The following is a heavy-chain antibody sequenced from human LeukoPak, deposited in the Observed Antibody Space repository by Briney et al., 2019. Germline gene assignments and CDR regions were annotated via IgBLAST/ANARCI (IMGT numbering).Heavy chain of an antibody. CDR1: GFTFSSYS. J-gene: IGHJ4*02. CDR3: ANAGSDTMRGY. CDR2: IVGSGDRT. D-gene: IGHD3-22*01. Sequence: GGSLRLSCAAPGFTFSSYSMKWVRQAPGKGLEWGSGIVGSGDRTCYAESVKGRFTISRDNSKNTLYLQMDSLRAEDTAVYYCANAGSDTMRGYWGQGTPVIVSS. V-gene: IGHV3-23*01.